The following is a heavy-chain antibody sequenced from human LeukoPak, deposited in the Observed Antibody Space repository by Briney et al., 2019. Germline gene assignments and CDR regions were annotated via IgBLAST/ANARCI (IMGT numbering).Heavy chain of an antibody. Sequence: SETLSLTCTVSGGSISSGGYYWSWIRQHPGKGLEWIGRIYTSGSTNYNPSLKSRVTISVDTSKNQFSLKLSSVTAADTAVYYCARGRYSSSWYTWFNPWGQGTLVTVSS. CDR2: IYTSGST. CDR3: ARGRYSSSWYTWFNP. CDR1: GGSISSGGYY. D-gene: IGHD6-13*01. J-gene: IGHJ5*02. V-gene: IGHV4-61*02.